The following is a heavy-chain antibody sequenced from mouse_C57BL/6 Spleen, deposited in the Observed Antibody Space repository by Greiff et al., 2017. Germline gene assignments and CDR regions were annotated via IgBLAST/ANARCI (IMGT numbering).Heavy chain of an antibody. J-gene: IGHJ4*01. CDR3: ARKDGSSYAMDY. Sequence: QVQLKESGAELARPGASVKLSCKASGYTFTSYGISWVKQRTGQGLEWIGEIYPRSGNTYYNEKFKGKATLTADKSSSTAYMELRSLTSEDSAVYFCARKDGSSYAMDYWGQGTSVTVSS. CDR2: IYPRSGNT. V-gene: IGHV1-81*01. D-gene: IGHD1-1*01. CDR1: GYTFTSYG.